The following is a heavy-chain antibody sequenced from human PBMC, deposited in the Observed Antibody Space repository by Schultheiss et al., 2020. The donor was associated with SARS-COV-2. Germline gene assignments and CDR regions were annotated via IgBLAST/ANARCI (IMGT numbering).Heavy chain of an antibody. CDR3: AHDSIAAARNGMDV. V-gene: IGHV2-5*02. J-gene: IGHJ6*02. D-gene: IGHD6-13*01. CDR1: GFSLSTSGVG. Sequence: SGPTLVKPTQTLTLTCTFSGFSLSTSGVGVGWIRQPPGKALEWLALIYWDDDKRHSPSLKSRLTVTKDSSKKQVVLTMTNMGPGDTATYYCAHDSIAAARNGMDVWGQGTTVTVSS. CDR2: IYWDDDK.